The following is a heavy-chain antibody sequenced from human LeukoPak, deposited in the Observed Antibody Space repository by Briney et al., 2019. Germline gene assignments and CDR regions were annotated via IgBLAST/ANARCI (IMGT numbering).Heavy chain of an antibody. Sequence: GGSLRLSCAASGFTFSSYWMHWVRQAPGKGLVWVSRINSDGSSTSYADSVKGRFTISRDNAKNSLFLQMNSLRVEDTAVYYCTRDPLRRFDYWGQGTLVTVSS. J-gene: IGHJ4*02. CDR2: INSDGSST. CDR1: GFTFSSYW. V-gene: IGHV3-74*01. D-gene: IGHD4-17*01. CDR3: TRDPLRRFDY.